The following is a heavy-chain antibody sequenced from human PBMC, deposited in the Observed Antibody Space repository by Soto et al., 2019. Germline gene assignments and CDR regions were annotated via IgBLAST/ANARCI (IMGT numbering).Heavy chain of an antibody. Sequence: EVQLVESGGGLVKPWGSLRLSCAASGFTFTNHNMNWVRQAPGNGLEWVSSISSSRSFRNYADSGKSRFSISRDNDKKLVSPQMDSLRAEDTAVDYWARDPPLSVLVVVATDDFWGQGTLVTVS. CDR1: GFTFTNHN. CDR3: ARDPPLSVLVVVATDDF. V-gene: IGHV3-21*02. J-gene: IGHJ4*02. CDR2: ISSSRSFR. D-gene: IGHD2-21*01.